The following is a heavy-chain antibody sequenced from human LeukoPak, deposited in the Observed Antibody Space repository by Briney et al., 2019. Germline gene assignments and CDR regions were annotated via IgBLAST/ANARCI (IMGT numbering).Heavy chain of an antibody. CDR1: GYTFTGYY. V-gene: IGHV1-2*02. CDR2: INPNSGGT. Sequence: ASVKVSCKASGYTFTGYYMHWVRHAPGQGLEWMGWINPNSGGTNYAQKFQGRVTMTRDTSISTAYMELSRLRSDDTAVYYCARLLLWFGDPDANDYWGQGTLVTVSS. CDR3: ARLLLWFGDPDANDY. D-gene: IGHD3-10*01. J-gene: IGHJ4*02.